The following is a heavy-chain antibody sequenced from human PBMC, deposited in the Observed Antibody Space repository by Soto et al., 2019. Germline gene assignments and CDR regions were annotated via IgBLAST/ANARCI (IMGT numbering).Heavy chain of an antibody. D-gene: IGHD6-6*01. CDR2: VNSRGLT. J-gene: IGHJ4*02. V-gene: IGHV4-39*01. Sequence: PSETLSLTCSVSGVSMNNSSYYWGWIRQAPGQGLEWIGAVNSRGLTFYRTSLRNRVTMSVDTSKNEVSLKLSAVTAADTSVFYSARHLIMNTIEDRPWKFDYWGQGIPVTVSS. CDR1: GVSMNNSSYY. CDR3: ARHLIMNTIEDRPWKFDY.